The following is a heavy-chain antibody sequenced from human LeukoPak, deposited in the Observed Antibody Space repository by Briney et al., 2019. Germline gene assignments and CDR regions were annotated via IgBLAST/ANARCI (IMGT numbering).Heavy chain of an antibody. J-gene: IGHJ4*02. D-gene: IGHD3-16*02. Sequence: GASVKVSCKASGGTFSSYAISWVRQAPGQGLEWMGRIIPILGIANYAQKFQGRVTITADKSTSTAYMELSSLRSEDTAAYYCARTVYDYVWGSYRSTSLDDWGQGTLVTVSS. CDR3: ARTVYDYVWGSYRSTSLDD. V-gene: IGHV1-69*04. CDR2: IIPILGIA. CDR1: GGTFSSYA.